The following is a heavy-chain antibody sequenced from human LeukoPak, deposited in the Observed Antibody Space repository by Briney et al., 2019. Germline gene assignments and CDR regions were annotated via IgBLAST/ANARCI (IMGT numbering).Heavy chain of an antibody. CDR3: ARAPVAYSSSWYFDY. J-gene: IGHJ4*02. V-gene: IGHV6-1*01. Sequence: SQTLSLTCAISGDSVSSNSDAWNWIRQSPSRGLEWLGRTYYRSKWYNDYAVSVKSRITINPDTSKNQFSLQLNSVTPEDTAVYHCARAPVAYSSSWYFDYWGQGTLVTVSS. CDR1: GDSVSSNSDA. CDR2: TYYRSKWYN. D-gene: IGHD6-13*01.